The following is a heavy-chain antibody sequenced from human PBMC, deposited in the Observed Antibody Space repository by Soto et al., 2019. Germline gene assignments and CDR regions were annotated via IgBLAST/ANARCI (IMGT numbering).Heavy chain of an antibody. CDR1: GGSISSSSYY. CDR3: ARGYYDSSGSGGDFDY. D-gene: IGHD3-22*01. Sequence: PSETLSLTCTVSGGSISSSSYYWGWIRQPPGKGLEWIGSIYYSGSTYYNPSLKSRVTISVDTSKNQFSLKLSSVTAADTAVYYCARGYYDSSGSGGDFDYWGQGTLVTVSS. J-gene: IGHJ4*02. CDR2: IYYSGST. V-gene: IGHV4-39*01.